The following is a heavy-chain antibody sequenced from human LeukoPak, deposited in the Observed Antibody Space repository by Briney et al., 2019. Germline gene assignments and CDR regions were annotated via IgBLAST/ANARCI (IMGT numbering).Heavy chain of an antibody. D-gene: IGHD3-9*01. V-gene: IGHV1-18*01. CDR3: ARGTYSNILTGTGY. CDR1: GYTFTTYG. Sequence: ASVKVSCKASGYTFTTYGLSWVRQAPGQGLEWLGWISTYDDNIKYAQSLQGRLTLTIDTSTSTAYMELRSLTSDDAAVYYCARGTYSNILTGTGYWGPGTLVTVSS. J-gene: IGHJ4*02. CDR2: ISTYDDNI.